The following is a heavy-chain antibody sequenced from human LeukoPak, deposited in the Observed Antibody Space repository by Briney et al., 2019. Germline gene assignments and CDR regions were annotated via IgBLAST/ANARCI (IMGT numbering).Heavy chain of an antibody. V-gene: IGHV3-48*03. CDR1: GFTFSSFG. CDR2: ISSSSSSI. Sequence: GGSLRLSCAASGFTFSSFGMWWVRQAPGKGLEWLSYISSSSSSIYYADSVKGRFTISRDNAKNSLYLQMNSLSVEDTAVYHYGVSGGSSPGYWGQGTLVTVSS. J-gene: IGHJ4*02. CDR3: GVSGGSSPGY. D-gene: IGHD2-15*01.